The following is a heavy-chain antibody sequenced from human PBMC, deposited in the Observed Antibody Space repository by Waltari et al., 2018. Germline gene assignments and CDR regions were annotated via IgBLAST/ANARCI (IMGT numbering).Heavy chain of an antibody. D-gene: IGHD3-22*01. CDR3: ARDQWFAFDI. Sequence: EVQLVESGGGLVQPGGSLRLSCVASGFTFTTSWMSWVRQAPGKGLEWVANIMTDGSEEYYVDSVRGRFTISRDNAKNSLYLQMNSLRPEDTAVYYCARDQWFAFDIWGHGTMVTVSS. CDR2: IMTDGSEE. CDR1: GFTFTTSW. J-gene: IGHJ3*02. V-gene: IGHV3-7*01.